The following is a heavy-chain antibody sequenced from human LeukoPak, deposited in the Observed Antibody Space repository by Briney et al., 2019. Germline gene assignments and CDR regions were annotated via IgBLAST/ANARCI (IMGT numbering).Heavy chain of an antibody. D-gene: IGHD3-10*01. V-gene: IGHV1-2*04. CDR1: GYTFTGYY. CDR2: INPNSGGT. Sequence: ASVKVSCKASGYTFTGYYMHWVRQAPGQGLEWMGWINPNSGGTNYAQKFQGWVTMTRDTSISTAYMELSRLRSDYTAVYYRARGRPFGAFDIWGQGTTVTVSS. CDR3: ARGRPFGAFDI. J-gene: IGHJ3*02.